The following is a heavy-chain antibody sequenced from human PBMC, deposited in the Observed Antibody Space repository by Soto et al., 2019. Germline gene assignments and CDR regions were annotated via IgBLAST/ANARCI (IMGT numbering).Heavy chain of an antibody. CDR1: GFNFNSYT. V-gene: IGHV3-21*01. CDR3: ARDCGGGSCYPGMDV. J-gene: IGHJ6*02. CDR2: ISSSGYI. Sequence: GGSLRLSCAASGFNFNSYTINWVRQAPGKRLEWLSSISSSGYIFSTDSVRGRFTISRDNAKNSVYLQINSLRDEDTAVYFCARDCGGGSCYPGMDVWGQGTTVTVSS. D-gene: IGHD2-15*01.